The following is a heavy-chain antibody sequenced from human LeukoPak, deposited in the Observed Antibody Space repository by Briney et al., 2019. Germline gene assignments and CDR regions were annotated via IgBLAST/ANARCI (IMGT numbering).Heavy chain of an antibody. CDR1: GFAFNFYA. CDR2: INANAGST. Sequence: PGGSLRLSCAASGFAFNFYAMSWVRQAPGKGLEWISTINANAGSTYYADSVKGRFTISRDNSKNTLYLQVNSLRAEDTAVYYCAKPISGGLALTADWFDPWGQGTLVIVSS. D-gene: IGHD6-19*01. V-gene: IGHV3-23*01. CDR3: AKPISGGLALTADWFDP. J-gene: IGHJ5*02.